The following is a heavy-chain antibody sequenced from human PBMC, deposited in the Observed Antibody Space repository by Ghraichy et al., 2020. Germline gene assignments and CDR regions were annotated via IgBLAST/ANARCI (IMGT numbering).Heavy chain of an antibody. Sequence: GGSLRLSCTASGFTFGDYAMRWFRQAPGKGLEWVGFIRSKAYGGTTEYAASVKGRFTISRDDSKSIAYLQMNSLKTEDTAVYYCTTSIAAAGTPDYWGQGTLVTVSS. CDR2: IRSKAYGGTT. CDR3: TTSIAAAGTPDY. J-gene: IGHJ4*02. V-gene: IGHV3-49*03. D-gene: IGHD6-13*01. CDR1: GFTFGDYA.